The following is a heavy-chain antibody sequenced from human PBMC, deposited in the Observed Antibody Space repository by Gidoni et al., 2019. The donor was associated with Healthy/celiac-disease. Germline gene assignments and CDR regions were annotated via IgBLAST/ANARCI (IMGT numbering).Heavy chain of an antibody. J-gene: IGHJ4*02. V-gene: IGHV3-7*01. CDR1: GFTFSSYW. CDR3: ARDNFVVPAAIGY. Sequence: EVQLVESGGGLVQPGGSLRLSCAASGFTFSSYWMSWVRQAPGKGLEWVANIKQDGSEKYYVDSVKGRFTISRDNAKNSLYLQMNSLRAEDTAVYYCARDNFVVPAAIGYWGQGTLVTVSS. D-gene: IGHD2-2*01. CDR2: IKQDGSEK.